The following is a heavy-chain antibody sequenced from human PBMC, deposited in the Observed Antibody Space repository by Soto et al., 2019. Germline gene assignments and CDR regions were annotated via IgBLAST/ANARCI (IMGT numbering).Heavy chain of an antibody. CDR1: GCTFSSYG. V-gene: IGHV3-33*01. J-gene: IGHJ4*02. D-gene: IGHD3-22*01. Sequence: GGSRRLSCAASGCTFSSYGMHWVRQAPGKGLEWVAVIWYDGSNKYYADSVKGRFTISRDNSKNTLYLQMNSLGAEDTAVYYCAREGTMMAHDYWGQGTLVTVSS. CDR3: AREGTMMAHDY. CDR2: IWYDGSNK.